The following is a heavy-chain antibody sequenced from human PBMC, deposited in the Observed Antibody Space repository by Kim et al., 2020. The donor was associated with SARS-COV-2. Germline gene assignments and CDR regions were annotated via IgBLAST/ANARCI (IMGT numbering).Heavy chain of an antibody. V-gene: IGHV5-51*01. CDR1: GYSFTSYW. Sequence: GESLKISCKGSGYSFTSYWIGWVRQMPGKGLEWMGIIYPGDSDTRYSPSFQGQVTISADKSISTAYLQWSSLKASDTAMYYCARPPTGRYSSSWYGGGVDYWGQGTLVTVSS. D-gene: IGHD6-13*01. J-gene: IGHJ4*02. CDR3: ARPPTGRYSSSWYGGGVDY. CDR2: IYPGDSDT.